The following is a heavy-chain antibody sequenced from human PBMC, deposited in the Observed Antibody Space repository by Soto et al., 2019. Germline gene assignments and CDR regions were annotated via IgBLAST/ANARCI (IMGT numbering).Heavy chain of an antibody. D-gene: IGHD3-22*01. CDR3: ARLNAAGHYDSSGFDYYYYGMDV. Sequence: SETLSLTCTVSGGSISSGDYYWSWIRQPPGKGLEWIGYIYYSGSTYYNPSLKSRVTISVDTSKNQFSLKLSSVTAADTAVYYCARLNAAGHYDSSGFDYYYYGMDVWGQGTTVTVSS. CDR2: IYYSGST. CDR1: GGSISSGDYY. J-gene: IGHJ6*02. V-gene: IGHV4-30-4*01.